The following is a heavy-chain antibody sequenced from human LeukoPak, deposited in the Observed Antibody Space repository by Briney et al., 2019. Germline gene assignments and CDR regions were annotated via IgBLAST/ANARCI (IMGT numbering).Heavy chain of an antibody. CDR3: AGDPLYYYGSGSYTTP. J-gene: IGHJ5*02. D-gene: IGHD3-10*01. V-gene: IGHV4-59*01. CDR1: GGSFSGYY. Sequence: PSETLSLTCAVYGGSFSGYYWSWIRQPPGKGLEWIGYIYYSGSTNYNPSLKSRVTISVDTSKNQFSLKLSSVTAADTAVYYCAGDPLYYYGSGSYTTPWGQGTLVTVSS. CDR2: IYYSGST.